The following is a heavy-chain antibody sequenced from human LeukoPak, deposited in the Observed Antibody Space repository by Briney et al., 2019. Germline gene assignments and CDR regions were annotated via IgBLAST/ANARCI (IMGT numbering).Heavy chain of an antibody. D-gene: IGHD2-2*01. Sequence: ASGKVSCNASGYTVSSYGISWVRQAPGQGREGRGWVSTYNGNTNYAQKLQGRVTMTTDTSTSTAYMELRSLRSDDTAVYYCARSLGYCSSTSCSFDYWGQGTLVTVSS. CDR3: ARSLGYCSSTSCSFDY. J-gene: IGHJ4*02. V-gene: IGHV1-18*01. CDR1: GYTVSSYG. CDR2: VSTYNGNT.